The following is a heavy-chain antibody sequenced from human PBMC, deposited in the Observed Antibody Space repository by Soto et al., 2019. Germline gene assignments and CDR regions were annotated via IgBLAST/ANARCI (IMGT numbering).Heavy chain of an antibody. V-gene: IGHV3-33*06. CDR3: AKATATGGGAFDI. CDR2: IWYDGSNK. D-gene: IGHD2-8*02. Sequence: QVQLVESGGGVVQPGRSLRLSCAASGFTFSSYGMHWVRQAPGKGLEWVAVIWYDGSNKYYADSVKGRFTISRDNSKNTLYLQMNSLRAEDTAVYYCAKATATGGGAFDICGQGTMVTVSS. CDR1: GFTFSSYG. J-gene: IGHJ3*02.